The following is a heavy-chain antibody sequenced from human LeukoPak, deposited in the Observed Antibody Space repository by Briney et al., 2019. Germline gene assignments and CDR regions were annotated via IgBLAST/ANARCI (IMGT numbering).Heavy chain of an antibody. D-gene: IGHD5-24*01. CDR1: GITFTSHA. CDR3: AKGGVATMRDGYNYYYYYMEV. CDR2: ISGSGGHT. J-gene: IGHJ6*03. Sequence: GGSPRLSCAASGITFTSHAMSWVRQAPGKGLEWVSLISGSGGHTYYGDSVKGRFTISRDNSKSTLYLQMNSLRAEDTAVYYCAKGGVATMRDGYNYYYYYMEVWGRGTTVTVSS. V-gene: IGHV3-23*01.